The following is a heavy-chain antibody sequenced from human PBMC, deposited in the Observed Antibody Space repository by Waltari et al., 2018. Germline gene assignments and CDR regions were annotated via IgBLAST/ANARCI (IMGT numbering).Heavy chain of an antibody. CDR3: ARIGRSGGSSHDYYYGMDV. CDR1: GGTFSSYA. J-gene: IGHJ6*02. D-gene: IGHD2-15*01. CDR2: IIPIFGTA. Sequence: QVQLVQSGAEVKKPGSSVKVSCKASGGTFSSYAISWVRQAPGQGLEWMGGIIPIFGTANYAQKFQGSVMITADESTSTAYMELSSLRSEDTAVYYCARIGRSGGSSHDYYYGMDVWGQGTTVTVSS. V-gene: IGHV1-69*01.